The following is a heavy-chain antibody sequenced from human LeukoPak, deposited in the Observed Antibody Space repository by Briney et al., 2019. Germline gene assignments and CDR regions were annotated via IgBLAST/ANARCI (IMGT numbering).Heavy chain of an antibody. V-gene: IGHV3-23*01. CDR1: GLTFSSYA. CDR3: AKDFNPIAVAGLFDY. J-gene: IGHJ4*02. Sequence: PGGSLRLSCAASGLTFSSYAMSWVRQAPGKGLEWVSAISGSGGSTYYADSVKGRFTISRDNSKNTLYLQMNSLRAEDTAVYYCAKDFNPIAVAGLFDYWGQGTLVTVSS. CDR2: ISGSGGST. D-gene: IGHD6-19*01.